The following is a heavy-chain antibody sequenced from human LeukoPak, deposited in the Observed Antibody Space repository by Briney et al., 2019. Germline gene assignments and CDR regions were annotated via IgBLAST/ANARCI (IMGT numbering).Heavy chain of an antibody. CDR1: GFTFSNYG. Sequence: GGSLRLSCAASGFTFSNYGLHWVRQAPGKGLEWLAVMWFDGSHKYYADSVKGRFTISRDNSKSMLYLQMNSLGAEDTAVYYCARDITGDPPPYYFDYWGQGSLVTVSS. V-gene: IGHV3-33*01. D-gene: IGHD7-27*01. J-gene: IGHJ4*02. CDR2: MWFDGSHK. CDR3: ARDITGDPPPYYFDY.